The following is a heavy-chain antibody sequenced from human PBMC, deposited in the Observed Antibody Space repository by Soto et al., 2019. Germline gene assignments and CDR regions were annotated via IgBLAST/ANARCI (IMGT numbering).Heavy chain of an antibody. CDR2: IIPIFGTA. CDR1: VGTFSIYA. CDR3: ARAKYGSEGPDY. D-gene: IGHD2-2*01. Sequence: SVKVYWKASVGTFSIYASSWVRQPPGQGLEWMGGIIPIFGTANYAQKFQGRVTITADESTSTAYMELSSLRSEDTAVYYCARAKYGSEGPDYWGQRTLVTVSS. V-gene: IGHV1-69*13. J-gene: IGHJ4*02.